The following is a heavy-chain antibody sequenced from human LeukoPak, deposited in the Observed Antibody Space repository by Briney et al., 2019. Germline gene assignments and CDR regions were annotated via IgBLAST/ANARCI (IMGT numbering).Heavy chain of an antibody. Sequence: GGSLRLSCAASGFTFDDYAMHWVRQAPGKGLEWVSGISWNSGSIGYADSVKGRFTISRANAKNSLYLQMNSLRAEDMALYYCAKAQYSSGWYYFDYWGQGTLVTVSS. CDR3: AKAQYSSGWYYFDY. J-gene: IGHJ4*02. V-gene: IGHV3-9*03. CDR2: ISWNSGSI. CDR1: GFTFDDYA. D-gene: IGHD6-19*01.